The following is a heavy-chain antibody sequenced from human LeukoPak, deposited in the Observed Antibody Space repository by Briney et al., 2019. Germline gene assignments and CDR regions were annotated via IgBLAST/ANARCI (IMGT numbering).Heavy chain of an antibody. J-gene: IGHJ4*02. V-gene: IGHV3-74*01. CDR1: GFSFTTYW. D-gene: IGHD2-8*01. Sequence: GSLLLSCSAAGFSFTTYWMHCVRQAPRKGLVWVSRINPDGGGTAYADSVKGRFTISRDIAKNALYLQMNSLRVEDRALYYCAREATNGPLDYLGQRTLVTVSS. CDR2: INPDGGGT. CDR3: AREATNGPLDY.